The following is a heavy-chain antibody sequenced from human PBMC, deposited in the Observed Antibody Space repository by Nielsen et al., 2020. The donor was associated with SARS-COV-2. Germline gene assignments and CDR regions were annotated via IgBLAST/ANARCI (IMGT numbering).Heavy chain of an antibody. CDR3: ARHGRGWYGYYFDY. D-gene: IGHD6-19*01. V-gene: IGHV5-51*01. Sequence: KVSCKGSGYTFTNWWIGWVRQMPGKGLELTGIMYPGDSDTRYSPSFQGQVTISADKSISTAYLQWSSLKASDTAMYYCARHGRGWYGYYFDYWGQGTLVTVSS. J-gene: IGHJ4*02. CDR1: GYTFTNWW. CDR2: MYPGDSDT.